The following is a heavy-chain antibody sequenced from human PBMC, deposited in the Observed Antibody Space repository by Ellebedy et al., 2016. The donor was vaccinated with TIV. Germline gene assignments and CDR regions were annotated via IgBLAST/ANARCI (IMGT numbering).Heavy chain of an antibody. CDR2: FYYTGST. CDR3: TSWGDYGGNRHLDY. D-gene: IGHD4-23*01. J-gene: IGHJ4*02. Sequence: SETLSLXXTVSGDSISSYFWSWIQQPPDKGLEWIGHFYYTGSTNYNPSLKSRVTISGDTSKNQFSLELSSVTAADTAVYYCTSWGDYGGNRHLDYWGQGTPVTVAS. CDR1: GDSISSYF. V-gene: IGHV4-59*01.